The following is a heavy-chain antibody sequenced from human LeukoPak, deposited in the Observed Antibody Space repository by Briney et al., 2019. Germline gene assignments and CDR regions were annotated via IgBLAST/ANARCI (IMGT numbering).Heavy chain of an antibody. Sequence: ASVKVSCKASGYTFTSYGISWVRQAPGQGLEWMGWISAYNGNTNYAQKLQGRVTMTTDTSTSTAYMELRSLRSEDTAVYYCAKDRRFLSNYYDSGAYLDYWGQGTLVTVSS. D-gene: IGHD3-22*01. J-gene: IGHJ4*02. CDR2: ISAYNGNT. CDR1: GYTFTSYG. CDR3: AKDRRFLSNYYDSGAYLDY. V-gene: IGHV1-18*01.